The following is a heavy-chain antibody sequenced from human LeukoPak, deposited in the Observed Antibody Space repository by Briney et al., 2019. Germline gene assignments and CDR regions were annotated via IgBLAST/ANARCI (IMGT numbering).Heavy chain of an antibody. D-gene: IGHD4-17*01. Sequence: SSETLSLTCTVSGGSISSGDYYWSWIRQPPGKGLEWIGYIYYSGSTYYNPSLKSRVTIPVDTSKNQFSLKLSSVTAADTAVYYCARESDYDEQRLDYWGQGTLVTVSS. V-gene: IGHV4-30-4*01. CDR1: GGSISSGDYY. J-gene: IGHJ4*02. CDR2: IYYSGST. CDR3: ARESDYDEQRLDY.